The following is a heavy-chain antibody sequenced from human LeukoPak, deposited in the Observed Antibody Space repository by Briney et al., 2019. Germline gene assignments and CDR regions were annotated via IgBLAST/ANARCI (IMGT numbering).Heavy chain of an antibody. Sequence: SETLSLTCTVSGGSISSYYWSWIRQPPGKGLEWIGYIYYSGSTNYNPSLKSRVTISVDTSKNQFSLKLSSVTAADTAVYYCARYGIAAAGFDYWGQGTLVTVSS. D-gene: IGHD6-13*01. CDR1: GGSISSYY. V-gene: IGHV4-59*08. CDR3: ARYGIAAAGFDY. J-gene: IGHJ4*02. CDR2: IYYSGST.